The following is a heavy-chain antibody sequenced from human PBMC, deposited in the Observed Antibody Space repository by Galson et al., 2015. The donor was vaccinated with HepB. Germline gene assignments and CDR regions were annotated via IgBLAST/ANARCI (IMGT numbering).Heavy chain of an antibody. CDR3: AKDARLLWFGESRGA. Sequence: SLRLSCAASGFTFSSYGMHWVRQAPGKGLEWVAVIWYDGSNKYYADSVKGRFTISRDNSKNTLYLQMNSLRAEDTAVYYCAKDARLLWFGESRGAGGQGTLVTVSS. J-gene: IGHJ4*02. V-gene: IGHV3-33*06. CDR1: GFTFSSYG. CDR2: IWYDGSNK. D-gene: IGHD3-10*01.